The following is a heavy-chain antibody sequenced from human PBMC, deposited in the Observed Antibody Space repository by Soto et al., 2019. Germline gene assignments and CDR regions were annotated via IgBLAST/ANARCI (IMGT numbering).Heavy chain of an antibody. CDR3: AHLYWAASGTRYYCDY. CDR1: GFSFTTDGMG. CDR2: IYWDDDK. V-gene: IGHV2-5*02. Sequence: QITLKESGPTLVKPTQTLTLTCTFSGFSFTTDGMGVGWIRQPPGKALEWLALIYWDDDKRYSPSLKSILTITKDASRNQVVLTLTNMDPADTATYSCAHLYWAASGTRYYCDYWGQGTLVTVSS. D-gene: IGHD6-13*01. J-gene: IGHJ4*02.